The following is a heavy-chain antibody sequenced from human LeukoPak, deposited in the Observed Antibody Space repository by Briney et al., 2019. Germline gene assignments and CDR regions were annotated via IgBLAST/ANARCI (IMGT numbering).Heavy chain of an antibody. CDR1: GGSISSYY. D-gene: IGHD3-3*01. V-gene: IGHV4-59*01. CDR2: IYYSGST. J-gene: IGHJ5*02. CDR3: ARVGILRFPSNWFDP. Sequence: SETLSLTCTVSGGSISSYYWSWIRQPPGKGLEWIGYIYYSGSTNYNPSLKSRVTISVDTSKNQFSLKLSSVTAADTAVYYCARVGILRFPSNWFDPWGQGTLVTVSS.